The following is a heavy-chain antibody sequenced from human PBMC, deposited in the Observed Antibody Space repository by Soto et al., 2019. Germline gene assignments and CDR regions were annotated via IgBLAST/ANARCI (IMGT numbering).Heavy chain of an antibody. Sequence: ASVKVSCKASGYTFTGYYMHWVRQAPGQGLEWMGWINPNSGGTNYAQKFQGWVTMTRDTSISTAYMELSRLRSDDTAVYYCARGSPLEDIVVVVAADYWGQGTLVTVSS. CDR3: ARGSPLEDIVVVVAADY. CDR2: INPNSGGT. D-gene: IGHD2-15*01. CDR1: GYTFTGYY. V-gene: IGHV1-2*04. J-gene: IGHJ4*02.